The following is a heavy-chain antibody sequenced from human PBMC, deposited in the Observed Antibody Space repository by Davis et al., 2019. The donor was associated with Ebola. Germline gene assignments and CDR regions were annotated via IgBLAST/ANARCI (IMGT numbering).Heavy chain of an antibody. J-gene: IGHJ6*03. D-gene: IGHD3-10*01. CDR1: GGSISSNNW. V-gene: IGHV4-4*02. Sequence: PSETLSLTCVVSGGSISSNNWWSWVRQTPGKGLEWIGEISTSGNTNYNPSLKSRVTISVDKSNNHFSLKLTSVTAADTALYYCARAAHEKFGYYHYYYMDVWGKGTAVTVSS. CDR2: ISTSGNT. CDR3: ARAAHEKFGYYHYYYMDV.